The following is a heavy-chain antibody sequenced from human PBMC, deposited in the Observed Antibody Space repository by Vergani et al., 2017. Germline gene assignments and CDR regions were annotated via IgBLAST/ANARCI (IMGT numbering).Heavy chain of an antibody. J-gene: IGHJ6*02. CDR1: GFTVSSNY. CDR3: ARDFATTVTTSYYYYGMDV. CDR2: IYSGGST. D-gene: IGHD4-11*01. Sequence: EVQLVESGGGLIPPGGFLRRSCAASGFTVSSNYMSWVRQAPGKGLEWVSVIYSGGSTYYADSVKGRFTISRDNSKNTLYLQMNGLRAEDTAVYYCARDFATTVTTSYYYYGMDVWGQGTTVTVSS. V-gene: IGHV3-53*01.